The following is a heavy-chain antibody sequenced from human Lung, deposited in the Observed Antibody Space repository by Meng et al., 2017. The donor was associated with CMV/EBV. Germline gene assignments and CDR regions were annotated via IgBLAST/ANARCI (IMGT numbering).Heavy chain of an antibody. D-gene: IGHD1-1*01. Sequence: ESXKISXAASGFTFRTYWMTWVRQVPGKGLEWVANIIQDGSEKYYVDSVKGRFTISRDNTKNTVFLQMNSLRAKDTAVYYCARDRLLTTFYYFDGMDVWGQGTTVXVSS. CDR1: GFTFRTYW. V-gene: IGHV3-7*01. CDR3: ARDRLLTTFYYFDGMDV. CDR2: IIQDGSEK. J-gene: IGHJ6*02.